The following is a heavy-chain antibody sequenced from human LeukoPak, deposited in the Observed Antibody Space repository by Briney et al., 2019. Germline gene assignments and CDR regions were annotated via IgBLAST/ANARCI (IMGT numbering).Heavy chain of an antibody. CDR2: IWYDGSNK. J-gene: IGHJ4*02. Sequence: PGGSLRLSCAAFGFTFSNHGMHWVRQAPGKGLEWVAVIWYDGSNKYYVDSVKGRFTISRDNSKSTLYLQMNSLRAEDTAVYYCARDRSVDYFDYWGQGTLVTVSS. CDR1: GFTFSNHG. D-gene: IGHD3-3*01. V-gene: IGHV3-33*01. CDR3: ARDRSVDYFDY.